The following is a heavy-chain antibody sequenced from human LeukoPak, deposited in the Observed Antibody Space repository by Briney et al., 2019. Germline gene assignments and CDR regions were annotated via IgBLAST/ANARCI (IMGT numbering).Heavy chain of an antibody. Sequence: TLSLTCPVSGGSISSGGFYWNWIRQQPGKGLEWIGHIYYSGGTYYNPSLKSRVSISVDASKTQLSLKLSSVTAADTAVYYCARDRVVATIPDAFDIWGQGTMVTVSS. J-gene: IGHJ3*02. CDR2: IYYSGGT. CDR3: ARDRVVATIPDAFDI. CDR1: GGSISSGGFY. D-gene: IGHD5-12*01. V-gene: IGHV4-31*03.